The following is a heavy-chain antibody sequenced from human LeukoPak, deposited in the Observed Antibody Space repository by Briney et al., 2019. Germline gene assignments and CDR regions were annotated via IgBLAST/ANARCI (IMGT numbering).Heavy chain of an antibody. CDR3: ARDDVTTNGGVIADSRLFDI. CDR1: GLTFSSYS. D-gene: IGHD2-8*02. CDR2: ISSSSSYI. Sequence: GGSLRLSCAASGLTFSSYSMNWVRQAPGKGLEWVSSISSSSSYIYYADSVRGRFTISRDNAKNSLYLQMNSLRGEDTALYYCARDDVTTNGGVIADSRLFDIWGQGTMVTVSS. J-gene: IGHJ3*02. V-gene: IGHV3-21*01.